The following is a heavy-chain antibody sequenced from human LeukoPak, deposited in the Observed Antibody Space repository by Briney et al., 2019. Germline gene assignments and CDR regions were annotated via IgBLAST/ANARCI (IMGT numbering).Heavy chain of an antibody. J-gene: IGHJ5*02. CDR1: GFTFSSYS. CDR3: ARTGYCSSTSCRTNWFDP. Sequence: GSLRLSCAASGFTFSSYSMNWVRQAPGKGLEWVSSISSSSSYIYYADSVKGRFTISRDNAKNSLYLQMNSLRAEDTAVYYCARTGYCSSTSCRTNWFDPWGQGTLVTVSS. D-gene: IGHD2-2*03. CDR2: ISSSSSYI. V-gene: IGHV3-21*01.